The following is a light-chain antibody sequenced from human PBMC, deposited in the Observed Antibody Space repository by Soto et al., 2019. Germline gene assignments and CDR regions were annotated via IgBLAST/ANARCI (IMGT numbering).Light chain of an antibody. CDR3: QQYINWPPTYT. CDR1: QSISSN. V-gene: IGKV3-15*01. CDR2: SAS. J-gene: IGKJ2*01. Sequence: EIVMTQSPATLSVSRGERATLSCRASQSISSNLAWYQQKPGQAPRLLIYSASTRATGIPARFSGSGSETEFTLTISSLQSEDVAVYYCQQYINWPPTYTFGQGTKLEIK.